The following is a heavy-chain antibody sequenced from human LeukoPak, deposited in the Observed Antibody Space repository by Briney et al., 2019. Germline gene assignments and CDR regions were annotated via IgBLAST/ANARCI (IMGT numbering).Heavy chain of an antibody. Sequence: SETLSLTCTVSGGSISSSSYCWGWIRQPPGKGLEWIGSIYYSGSTYYNPSLKSRVTISVDTSKNQFSLKLSSVTAADTAVYYCARSYQLLIRGMNWFDPWGQGTLVTVSS. CDR3: ARSYQLLIRGMNWFDP. D-gene: IGHD2-2*01. CDR1: GGSISSSSYC. J-gene: IGHJ5*02. V-gene: IGHV4-39*07. CDR2: IYYSGST.